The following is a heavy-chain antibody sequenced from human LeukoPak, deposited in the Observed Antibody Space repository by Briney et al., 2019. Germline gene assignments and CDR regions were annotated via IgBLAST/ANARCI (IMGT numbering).Heavy chain of an antibody. Sequence: GGSLRLSCAASGFTFSSYAMSWVRQAPGKGLGWVSAISGSGGSTYYADSVKGRFTISRDNSKNMVYLQMNSLRADDTAIYYCVKDAGIYPAWYFDYWGQGTLVTVST. D-gene: IGHD1-26*01. J-gene: IGHJ4*02. V-gene: IGHV3-23*01. CDR2: ISGSGGST. CDR3: VKDAGIYPAWYFDY. CDR1: GFTFSSYA.